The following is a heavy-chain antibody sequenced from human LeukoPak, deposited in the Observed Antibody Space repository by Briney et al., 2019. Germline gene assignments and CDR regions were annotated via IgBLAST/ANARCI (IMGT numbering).Heavy chain of an antibody. CDR3: ARGGSSDFSSGHNWFDP. V-gene: IGHV1-69*05. Sequence: SVKVSCKASGGTFSSYAISWVRQAPGQGLEWMGGIIPIFGTANYEQKFRGRVTITTDESTSTAYMELSSLRSEDTAVYYCARGGSSDFSSGHNWFDPWGQGTLVTVSS. CDR1: GGTFSSYA. D-gene: IGHD3-3*01. CDR2: IIPIFGTA. J-gene: IGHJ5*02.